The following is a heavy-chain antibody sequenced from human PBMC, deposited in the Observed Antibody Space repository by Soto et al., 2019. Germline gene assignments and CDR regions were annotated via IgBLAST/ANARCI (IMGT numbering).Heavy chain of an antibody. D-gene: IGHD5-18*01. J-gene: IGHJ5*02. CDR3: TTDGYSYDPLRGS. Sequence: LRLSCAASGFTFRNAWMSWVRQAPGKGLEWVGRIQSKTDGGTTDYAALVKGRFTISRDDSKNTLYLQMNSLESEDTGVYYCTTDGYSYDPLRGSWGQGTLVTVSS. CDR2: IQSKTDGGTT. CDR1: GFTFRNAW. V-gene: IGHV3-15*01.